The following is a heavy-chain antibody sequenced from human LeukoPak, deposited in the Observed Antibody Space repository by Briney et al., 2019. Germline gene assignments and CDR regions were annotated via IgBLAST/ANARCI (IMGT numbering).Heavy chain of an antibody. CDR2: ISGTGDTM. V-gene: IGHV3-48*03. CDR1: RFTFSSYD. CDR3: ARDLASCGGDCHVDY. Sequence: PGGSLRLSCADSRFTFSSYDMNWVRQAPGKGLEWVSHISGTGDTMYYADPVKGRFTISRDNAKNSLFLQMNSLRDEDTAVYYCARDLASCGGDCHVDYWGQGTLVTVSS. D-gene: IGHD2-21*02. J-gene: IGHJ4*02.